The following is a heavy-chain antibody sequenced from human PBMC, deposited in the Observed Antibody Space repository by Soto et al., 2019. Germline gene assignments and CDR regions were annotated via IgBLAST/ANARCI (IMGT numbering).Heavy chain of an antibody. D-gene: IGHD2-15*01. CDR3: ARDYGGNVNWFDP. J-gene: IGHJ5*02. CDR2: IYYSGST. Sequence: SETLSLTCTVSGGSISSGGYYWSWIRQHPGKGLEWIGYIYYSGSTYYNPSLKSRVTISVDTSKNQFSLKLSSVTAADTAVYYCARDYGGNVNWFDPWGQGTLVTVSS. CDR1: GGSISSGGYY. V-gene: IGHV4-31*03.